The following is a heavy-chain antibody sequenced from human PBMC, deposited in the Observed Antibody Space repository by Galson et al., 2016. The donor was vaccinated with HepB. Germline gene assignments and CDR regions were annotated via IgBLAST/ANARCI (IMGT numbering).Heavy chain of an antibody. V-gene: IGHV1-3*01. Sequence: SGAEVKQPGESLRISCKASGYTFTSYAMHWVRQAPGQRLEWMGWINAGNGNTKYSQKFQGRVAITRDTSASTAYMELSSLRSEDTAVYYCANLYAGHGFDIWGQGTMVTVSS. CDR2: INAGNGNT. CDR1: GYTFTSYA. CDR3: ANLYAGHGFDI. J-gene: IGHJ3*02. D-gene: IGHD2-8*01.